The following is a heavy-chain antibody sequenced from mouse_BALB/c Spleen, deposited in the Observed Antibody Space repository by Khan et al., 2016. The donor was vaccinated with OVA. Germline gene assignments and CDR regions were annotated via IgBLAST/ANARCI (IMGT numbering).Heavy chain of an antibody. D-gene: IGHD1-2*01. Sequence: EVELVESGPGLVKPSQSLSLTCTVTGYSITSGYGWNWIRQFPGNKLEWMGYISYSGSTNYNPSLKSRISITRDTSKNQFFLQLKSVTTEDTATYYCARTARIKYWGQGTTLTVSS. J-gene: IGHJ2*01. CDR2: ISYSGST. CDR3: ARTARIKY. CDR1: GYSITSGYG. V-gene: IGHV3-2*02.